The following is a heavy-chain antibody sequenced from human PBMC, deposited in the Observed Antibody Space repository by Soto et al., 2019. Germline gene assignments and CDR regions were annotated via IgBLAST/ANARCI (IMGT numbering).Heavy chain of an antibody. CDR1: GFTFSDHY. CDR2: IRNKANSYTT. J-gene: IGHJ4*02. Sequence: EVQLVESGGGLVQPEGSLRLSCAASGFTFSDHYMDWVRQAPGKGLEWVGRIRNKANSYTTEYAASVKGRFTISRADSXNSLYLQMNSLKTEDTAMYYCTRAGILTTPYYFDYWGQGTLVTVSS. CDR3: TRAGILTTPYYFDY. D-gene: IGHD2-21*01. V-gene: IGHV3-72*01.